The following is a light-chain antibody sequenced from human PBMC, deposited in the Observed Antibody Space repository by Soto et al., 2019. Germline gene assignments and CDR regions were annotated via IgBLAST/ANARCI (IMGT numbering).Light chain of an antibody. CDR3: QRSGNSPPWT. CDR2: GAS. J-gene: IGKJ1*01. CDR1: QSFGSSF. V-gene: IGKV3-20*01. Sequence: EVVLTQSPGTLSLSAGERATLSCRASQSFGSSFLAWYQQKPGQAPRLLIYGASTRATGIPDRFSGSGSGADFTLTISRLEPEDSAVYYCQRSGNSPPWTFGPGTKVEIK.